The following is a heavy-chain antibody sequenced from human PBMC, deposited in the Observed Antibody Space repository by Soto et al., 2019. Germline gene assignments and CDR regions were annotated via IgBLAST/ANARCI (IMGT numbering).Heavy chain of an antibody. Sequence: GGSLRLSCAASGFTFSNYAMSWVRQAPGKGLEWVSVIGGGGDVNTYYAGSVKGRFTISRDNSKNTLFLQMNSLRAEDTAVYYCAKGRIGNTYDVLDIWGQGTLVTVSS. CDR1: GFTFSNYA. D-gene: IGHD2-15*01. J-gene: IGHJ3*02. V-gene: IGHV3-23*01. CDR3: AKGRIGNTYDVLDI. CDR2: IGGGGDVNT.